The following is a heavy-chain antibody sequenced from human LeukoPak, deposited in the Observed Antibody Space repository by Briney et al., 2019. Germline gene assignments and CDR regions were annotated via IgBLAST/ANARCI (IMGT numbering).Heavy chain of an antibody. J-gene: IGHJ4*02. CDR3: ARGEPGWLQFDY. Sequence: SETLSLTCTVSGGSISSGGYYWSWIRQPPGKGLEWIGYIYHSGSTYYNPSLKSRVTISVDRSKNQFSLKLSSVTAADTAVYYCARGEPGWLQFDYWGQGTLVTVSS. CDR1: GGSISSGGYY. V-gene: IGHV4-30-2*01. D-gene: IGHD5-24*01. CDR2: IYHSGST.